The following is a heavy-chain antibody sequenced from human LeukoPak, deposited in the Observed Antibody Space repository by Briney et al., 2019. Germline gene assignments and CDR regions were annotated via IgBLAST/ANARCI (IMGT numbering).Heavy chain of an antibody. J-gene: IGHJ4*02. CDR3: ATLAYGGNSGYDY. V-gene: IGHV4-34*01. Sequence: PSETLSLTCAVYGGSFSGYYWSWIRQPPGKGLEWIGEIYHSGSTNYNPSLKSRVTISVDKSKNQFSLKLSSVTAADTAVYYCATLAYGGNSGYDYWGQGTLVTVSS. CDR1: GGSFSGYY. D-gene: IGHD4-23*01. CDR2: IYHSGST.